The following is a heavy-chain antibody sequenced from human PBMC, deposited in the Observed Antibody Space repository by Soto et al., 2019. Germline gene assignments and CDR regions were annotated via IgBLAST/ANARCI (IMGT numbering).Heavy chain of an antibody. Sequence: GASVKVSCKVSGYTLTELSMHWVRQAPGKGLEWMGGFDPEDGETIYAQKFQGRVTMTEDTSTDTAYMELSSLRSEDTAMYYCAMTKTTLYNWFDPWGQGTQVTVSS. D-gene: IGHD1-7*01. V-gene: IGHV1-24*01. J-gene: IGHJ5*02. CDR3: AMTKTTLYNWFDP. CDR1: GYTLTELS. CDR2: FDPEDGET.